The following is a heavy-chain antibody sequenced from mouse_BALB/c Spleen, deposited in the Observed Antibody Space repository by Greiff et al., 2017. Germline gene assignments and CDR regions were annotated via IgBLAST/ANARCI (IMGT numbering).Heavy chain of an antibody. D-gene: IGHD4-1*02. CDR2: ISSGGST. CDR3: ARRGNYYYAMDY. J-gene: IGHJ4*01. Sequence: EVKVVESGGGLVKPGGSLKLSCAASGFTFSSYAMSWVRQTPEKRLEWVASISSGGSTYYPDSVKGRFTISRDNARNILYLQMSSLRSEDTAMYYCARRGNYYYAMDYWGQGTSVTVSS. CDR1: GFTFSSYA. V-gene: IGHV5-6-5*01.